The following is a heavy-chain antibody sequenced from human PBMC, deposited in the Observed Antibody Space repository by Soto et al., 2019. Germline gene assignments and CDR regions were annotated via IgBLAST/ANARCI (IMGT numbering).Heavy chain of an antibody. V-gene: IGHV4-34*01. CDR3: ARGSIGGTTGTDYYYYGMDV. Sequence: HSGTLSLTCAVYGGSFIGYYWSWIRQPPGKGLEWIGEINHSGSTNYNPSLKSRVTISVDTSKNQFSLKLSSVIAADTAVYYCARGSIGGTTGTDYYYYGMDVWGQGTTVTVSS. J-gene: IGHJ6*02. CDR1: GGSFIGYY. CDR2: INHSGST. D-gene: IGHD1-1*01.